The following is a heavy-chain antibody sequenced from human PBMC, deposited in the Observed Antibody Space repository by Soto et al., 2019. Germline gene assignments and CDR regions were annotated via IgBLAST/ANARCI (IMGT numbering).Heavy chain of an antibody. CDR1: GFTFSSFA. CDR3: ARDGPRGGEDYYYYYGMDV. V-gene: IGHV3-30-3*01. J-gene: IGHJ6*02. Sequence: PGGSLRLSCAGSGFTFSSFAMHWVRQAPGKGLEWVAVISYDGSNKYYADSVKGRFTISRDNSKNTLNLQMNSLRAEDTAVYYCARDGPRGGEDYYYYYGMDVWGQGTTVTVSS. D-gene: IGHD3-16*01. CDR2: ISYDGSNK.